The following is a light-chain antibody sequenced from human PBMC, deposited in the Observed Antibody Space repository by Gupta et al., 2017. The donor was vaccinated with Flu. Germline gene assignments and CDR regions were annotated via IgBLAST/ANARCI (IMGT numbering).Light chain of an antibody. CDR2: GAS. Sequence: EIVMTQSPAILSVSTGARATLSCRASQSVSSNLAWYQQKPGQAPRILIYGASTSATGIPARCSSSGSGTEVTLTISSLQSEDFAVYYCQQYNNSPRYSFGQGTKVEIK. CDR1: QSVSSN. V-gene: IGKV3-15*01. J-gene: IGKJ2*03. CDR3: QQYNNSPRYS.